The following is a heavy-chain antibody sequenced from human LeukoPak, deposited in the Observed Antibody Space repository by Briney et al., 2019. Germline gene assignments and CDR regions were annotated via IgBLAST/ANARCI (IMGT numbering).Heavy chain of an antibody. D-gene: IGHD4-11*01. J-gene: IGHJ4*02. CDR1: GYTIISYF. V-gene: IGHV1-2*02. CDR2: INPNSGGT. CDR3: ARGKGTTVTPFDY. Sequence: ASVKVSCKACGYTIISYFIYWVRQAPGQGLEWMGWINPNSGGTNYAQKFQGRVTMTRDTSISTAYMELSRLRSDDTAVYYCARGKGTTVTPFDYWGQGTLVTVSS.